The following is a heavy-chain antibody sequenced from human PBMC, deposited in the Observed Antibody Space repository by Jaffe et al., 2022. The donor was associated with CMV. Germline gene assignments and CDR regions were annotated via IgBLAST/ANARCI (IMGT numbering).Heavy chain of an antibody. CDR2: IDQDGSEK. V-gene: IGHV3-7*03. J-gene: IGHJ4*02. D-gene: IGHD2-21*02. CDR1: GFMFRNYW. CDR3: ARDRMTHCGGDCWNYYFDS. Sequence: EVQLVESGGGLVQPGGSLRLSCAGSGFMFRNYWMSWVRQAPGKGLEWVANIDQDGSEKHYVDSVKGRFSISRDNAKLYLEISSLRAEDTAVYFCARDRMTHCGGDCWNYYFDSWGQGTLVTVSS.